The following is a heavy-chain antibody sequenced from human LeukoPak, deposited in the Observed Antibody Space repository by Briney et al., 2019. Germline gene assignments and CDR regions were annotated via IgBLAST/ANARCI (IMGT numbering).Heavy chain of an antibody. Sequence: GGSLRLSCAASGFTVSTVHMSWVRQAPGKGLEWVAVSYSGGTSQYAESVKGRFTISRDNSKNTLYLQMNSLRVEDKAVYYCARDKFGGSSSLIDYWGQGTLVTVSS. D-gene: IGHD6-13*01. CDR2: SYSGGTS. V-gene: IGHV3-53*01. CDR3: ARDKFGGSSSLIDY. J-gene: IGHJ4*02. CDR1: GFTVSTVH.